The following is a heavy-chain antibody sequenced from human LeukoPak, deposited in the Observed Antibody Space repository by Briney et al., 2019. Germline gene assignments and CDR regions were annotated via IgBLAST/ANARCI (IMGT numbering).Heavy chain of an antibody. D-gene: IGHD6-25*01. J-gene: IGHJ3*02. V-gene: IGHV5-51*01. CDR2: IYPGDSDT. CDR1: GYTFTIYW. Sequence: GESLKISCEASGYTFTIYWIGWVRQMPGKGLEWMGIIYPGDSDTRYSPSFQGQVTISADKSISTAYLQWSSLKASDTAIYYCARGLRIAAAAFDAFDIWGQGAMVTVSS. CDR3: ARGLRIAAAAFDAFDI.